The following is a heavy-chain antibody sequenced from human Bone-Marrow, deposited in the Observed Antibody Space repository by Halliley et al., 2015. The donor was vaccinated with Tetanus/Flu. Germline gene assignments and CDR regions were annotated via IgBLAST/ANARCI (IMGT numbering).Heavy chain of an antibody. J-gene: IGHJ4*02. CDR3: ARISSDFYNFDH. CDR2: IHYSGST. D-gene: IGHD3-22*01. V-gene: IGHV4-61*03. Sequence: EGFAYIHYSGSTNYNPSLRGRLAMSVDTSKNLFSMALTSVTAADTAVYFCARISSDFYNFDHWGQGTLVTVSS.